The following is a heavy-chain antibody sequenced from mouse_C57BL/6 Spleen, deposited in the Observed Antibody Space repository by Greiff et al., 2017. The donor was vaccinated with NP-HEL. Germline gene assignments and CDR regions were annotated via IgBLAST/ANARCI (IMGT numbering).Heavy chain of an antibody. Sequence: EVKLEESGPGLVKPSQSLSLTCSVTGYSITSGYYWNWIRQFPGNKLEWMGYISYDGSNNYNPSLKNRIPITRDPSKNQFFLKLNSVTTEDTATYYGSRVFAREYYGSSDAMDYWGQGTSVTVAS. CDR3: SRVFAREYYGSSDAMDY. V-gene: IGHV3-6*01. CDR1: GYSITSGYY. D-gene: IGHD1-1*01. J-gene: IGHJ4*01. CDR2: ISYDGSN.